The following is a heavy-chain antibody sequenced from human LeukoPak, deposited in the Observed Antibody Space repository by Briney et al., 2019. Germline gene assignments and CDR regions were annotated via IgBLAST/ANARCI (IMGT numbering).Heavy chain of an antibody. Sequence: GGSLRLSCAASGFTFSSYGMHWVRQAPGKGLEWVAVISYDGSNKYYADSVKGRFTISRDNSKNTLYLQMNSLRAEDTAVYYCAKDTLGQYSSSWIPFDYWGQGTLVTVSS. CDR1: GFTFSSYG. CDR2: ISYDGSNK. CDR3: AKDTLGQYSSSWIPFDY. D-gene: IGHD6-13*01. J-gene: IGHJ4*02. V-gene: IGHV3-30*18.